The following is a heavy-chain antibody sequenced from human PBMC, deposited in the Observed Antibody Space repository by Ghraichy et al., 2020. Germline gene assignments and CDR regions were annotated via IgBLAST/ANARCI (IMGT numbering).Heavy chain of an antibody. CDR3: AKVRGGSYCTSTTCPYMDV. V-gene: IGHV3-23*01. Sequence: GGSLRLSCAASGFTFSSYAMSWVRQAPRKGLEWVSTISDGGSRTYYADSVRGRFTISRDNSKNTLYLQMNSLRAEDTAVFYCAKVRGGSYCTSTTCPYMDVWGKGTTVTVSS. D-gene: IGHD2-2*01. J-gene: IGHJ6*03. CDR1: GFTFSSYA. CDR2: ISDGGSRT.